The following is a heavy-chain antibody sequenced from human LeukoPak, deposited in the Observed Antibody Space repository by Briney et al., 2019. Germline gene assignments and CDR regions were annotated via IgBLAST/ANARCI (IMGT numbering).Heavy chain of an antibody. Sequence: SETLSLTCTVSGGSISSSSYYWGWIRQPPGKGLEWFGSIYYSGSTYYNPSLKSRVTISVDTSKNQFSLKLSSVTAADTAVYYCARRRCSSTSCPFDYWGQGTLVTVSS. D-gene: IGHD2-2*01. V-gene: IGHV4-39*01. CDR3: ARRRCSSTSCPFDY. CDR1: GGSISSSSYY. CDR2: IYYSGST. J-gene: IGHJ4*02.